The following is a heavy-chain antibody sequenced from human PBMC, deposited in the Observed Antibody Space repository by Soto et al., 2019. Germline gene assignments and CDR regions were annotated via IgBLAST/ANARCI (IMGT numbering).Heavy chain of an antibody. CDR3: AKGRASDCPGCTQDY. V-gene: IGHV3-23*01. CDR1: AFTFSSYA. Sequence: EVQLLESGGGLAQPGGSLRLSCAASAFTFSSYAMSWVRQAPGKGLEWVSAVSGSGDSTYYADSVKGRFTISRDNSKNTLYMQMNSLRAEDKDVYYCAKGRASDCPGCTQDYWGQGTLVTDS. D-gene: IGHD2-21*02. CDR2: VSGSGDST. J-gene: IGHJ4*02.